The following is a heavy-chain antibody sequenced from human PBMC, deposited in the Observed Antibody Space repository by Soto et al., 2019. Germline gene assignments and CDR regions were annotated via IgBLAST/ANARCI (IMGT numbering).Heavy chain of an antibody. D-gene: IGHD6-13*01. V-gene: IGHV1-69*02. CDR3: ARLEAAAGTSWCDP. Sequence: QVQLVQSGAEVKKPGSSVKVSCKASGGTFSSYTISWVRQAPGQGLEWMGRIIPILGIANYAQKFQGRVTITADKSTSTASMELSSLRSEDTAVYYCARLEAAAGTSWCDPWGQGTLVTVSS. CDR2: IIPILGIA. J-gene: IGHJ5*02. CDR1: GGTFSSYT.